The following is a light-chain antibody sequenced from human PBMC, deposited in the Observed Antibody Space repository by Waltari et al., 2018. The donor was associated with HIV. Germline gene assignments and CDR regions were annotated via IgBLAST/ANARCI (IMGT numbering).Light chain of an antibody. CDR1: SSDIGDSDY. CDR2: AVS. V-gene: IGLV2-8*01. J-gene: IGLJ2*01. CDR3: SSDVPTRDGCVL. Sequence: QSALTQPPSASGSPGQSVTISCTGTSSDIGDSDYVSWYQQHPGKAPKLIISAVSKRPSGCPDRYSDSKSENTASRTVSGLQAEDEADYGCSSDVPTRDGCVLFGGGTKLTVL.